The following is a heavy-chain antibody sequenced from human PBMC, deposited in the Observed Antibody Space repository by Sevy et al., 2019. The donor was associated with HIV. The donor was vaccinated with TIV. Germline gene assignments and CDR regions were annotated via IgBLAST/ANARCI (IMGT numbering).Heavy chain of an antibody. CDR3: ARPGRGSWPNWFDP. Sequence: GGSLRLSCAASGFTFSSYAMHWVRQAPGKGLEWVAVISYDGSNKYYADSVKGRFTISRDNSKNTLYLQINSLRAEDTAVYYCARPGRGSWPNWFDPWGQGTLVTVSS. J-gene: IGHJ5*02. D-gene: IGHD6-13*01. CDR2: ISYDGSNK. CDR1: GFTFSSYA. V-gene: IGHV3-30*04.